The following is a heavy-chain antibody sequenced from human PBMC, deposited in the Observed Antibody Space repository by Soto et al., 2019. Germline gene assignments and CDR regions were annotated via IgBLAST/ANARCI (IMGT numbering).Heavy chain of an antibody. CDR3: ATARQCSSDACPAAE. Sequence: GSLRLSCAASGFTFSTSGMLWVRQPPGEGLEWVSAIGPNPANTKYTDSVKGRFTISRDNSKNTVFLQMSSLRAEDTALYYCATARQCSSDACPAAEGGQGT. CDR1: GFTFSTSG. D-gene: IGHD3-22*01. V-gene: IGHV3-23*01. J-gene: IGHJ4*02. CDR2: IGPNPANT.